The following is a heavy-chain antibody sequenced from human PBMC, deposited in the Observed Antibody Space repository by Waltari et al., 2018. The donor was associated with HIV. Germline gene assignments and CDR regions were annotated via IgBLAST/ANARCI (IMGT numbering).Heavy chain of an antibody. J-gene: IGHJ4*02. CDR2: ISWNSDST. Sequence: EVQLVESGGGLVQPGRSLRLSCAASGFTFDDYGMHWVRQVSEKGLEWVSGISWNSDSTCYADSVKGRFTISRDNAKTSLYLQMNSLRTEDTALYYCTKAESFFHPPDYWGQGTLVTVSS. CDR3: TKAESFFHPPDY. D-gene: IGHD3-10*01. V-gene: IGHV3-9*01. CDR1: GFTFDDYG.